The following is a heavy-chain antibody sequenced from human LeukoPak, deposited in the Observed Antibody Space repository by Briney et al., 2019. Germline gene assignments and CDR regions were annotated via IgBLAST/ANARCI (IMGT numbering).Heavy chain of an antibody. V-gene: IGHV3-23*01. Sequence: GGSLRLSCAASGLTFSSYAMSWVRQAPGKGLEWVSAISGSGGSTYYADSVKGRFTISRDNSKNTLYLQMNSLRAEDTAVYYCAKVRSGYYYSFDYWGQGTLVTVSS. D-gene: IGHD3-22*01. J-gene: IGHJ4*02. CDR2: ISGSGGST. CDR3: AKVRSGYYYSFDY. CDR1: GLTFSSYA.